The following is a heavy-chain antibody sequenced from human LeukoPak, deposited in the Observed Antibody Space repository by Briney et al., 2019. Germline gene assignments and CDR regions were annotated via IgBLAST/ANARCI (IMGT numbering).Heavy chain of an antibody. CDR2: ISGSGGST. Sequence: GGSLRLSCVASGFTFDDYAMHWVRQAPGKGLEWVSAISGSGGSTYYADSVKGRFTISRDNSKNTLYLQMNGLRAKDTAVYYCAKNALRYFDWSKMYFDYWGQGTLVTVSS. D-gene: IGHD3-9*01. CDR1: GFTFDDYA. CDR3: AKNALRYFDWSKMYFDY. V-gene: IGHV3-23*01. J-gene: IGHJ4*02.